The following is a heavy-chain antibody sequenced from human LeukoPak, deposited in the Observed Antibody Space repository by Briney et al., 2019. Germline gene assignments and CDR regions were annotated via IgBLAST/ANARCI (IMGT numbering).Heavy chain of an antibody. CDR1: GYSFTSYH. J-gene: IGHJ6*03. D-gene: IGHD2-2*01. CDR3: ARRVYCSSTSCYHYYYYMDV. V-gene: IGHV1-46*03. CDR2: INPSGGST. Sequence: ASVEVSCKASGYSFTSYHMHWVRQAPGQGLEWMGIINPSGGSTTYAQKFQGRVTMTRDTSTSTVYMGLSSLRSEDTAVYYCARRVYCSSTSCYHYYYYMDVWGKGTTVTVSS.